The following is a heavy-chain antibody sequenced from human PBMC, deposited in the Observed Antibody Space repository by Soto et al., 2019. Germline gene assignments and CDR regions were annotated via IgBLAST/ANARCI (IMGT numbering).Heavy chain of an antibody. Sequence: GGSLRLSCAASGFTFDDYAMHWVRQAPGKGLEWVSLISWDGGSTYYADSVKGRFTISRDNSKNSLYLQMNSLRAEDTALYYCAKDRGIAAAGPYYYYGMDVWGQGTTVTVSS. J-gene: IGHJ6*02. V-gene: IGHV3-43D*04. CDR3: AKDRGIAAAGPYYYYGMDV. CDR1: GFTFDDYA. CDR2: ISWDGGST. D-gene: IGHD6-13*01.